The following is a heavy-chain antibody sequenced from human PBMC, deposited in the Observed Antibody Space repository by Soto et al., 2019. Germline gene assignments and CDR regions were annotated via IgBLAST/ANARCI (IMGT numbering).Heavy chain of an antibody. CDR2: ISAYNGNT. CDR3: ARGGTPLDS. J-gene: IGHJ4*02. Sequence: QVQLVQSGAEVKKPGASVKVSCKASGYTFTNFGISWVRQAPGQGLEWMGWISAYNGNTNYAQKFQGRVTMTTDTPTSTAYMEVRSLRCGDTAVYYCARGGTPLDSWGQGPLVTVSS. CDR1: GYTFTNFG. V-gene: IGHV1-18*01. D-gene: IGHD3-16*01.